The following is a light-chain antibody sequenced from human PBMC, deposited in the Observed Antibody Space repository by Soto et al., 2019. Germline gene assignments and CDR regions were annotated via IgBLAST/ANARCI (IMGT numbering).Light chain of an antibody. CDR3: QQANSFPHT. J-gene: IGKJ4*01. V-gene: IGKV1-12*01. CDR2: TGS. Sequence: DLQMTQSPSSVSASVGDRVSITCRASQGISNWLAWYQQKPGRAPKLLIYTGSSFRSGIPSRFSGTRSGTAVTLTISSLQPEDVATYYGQQANSFPHTFGGGTKVEIK. CDR1: QGISNW.